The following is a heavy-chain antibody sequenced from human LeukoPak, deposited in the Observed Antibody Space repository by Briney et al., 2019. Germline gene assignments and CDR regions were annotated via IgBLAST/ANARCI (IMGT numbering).Heavy chain of an antibody. J-gene: IGHJ4*02. D-gene: IGHD4-23*01. CDR2: IKSKTDGGTT. Sequence: PGGSLRLSCVASEFTFSNAWMSWVRQAPGKGLEWVGRIKSKTDGGTTDYAAPVKGRFTISRDDSKNTPYLQMNSLKTEDTAVYYCTTVTMVDVHRDCWGQGTLVTVSS. CDR3: TTVTMVDVHRDC. CDR1: EFTFSNAW. V-gene: IGHV3-15*01.